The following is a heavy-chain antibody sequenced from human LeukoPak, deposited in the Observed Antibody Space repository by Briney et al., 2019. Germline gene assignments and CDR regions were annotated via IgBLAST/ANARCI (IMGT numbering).Heavy chain of an antibody. D-gene: IGHD1-26*01. J-gene: IGHJ4*02. V-gene: IGHV4-38-2*01. CDR2: IYHSGST. CDR1: GYSISSGYY. CDR3: ARNANRGSTFDY. Sequence: PSETLSLTCVVSGYSISSGYYWGWIRQPPGKGLEWIGSIYHSGSTYYNPSLKSRVTISVDTSKNQFSLKLSSVTAAETAVYYCARNANRGSTFDYWGQGTLVTVSS.